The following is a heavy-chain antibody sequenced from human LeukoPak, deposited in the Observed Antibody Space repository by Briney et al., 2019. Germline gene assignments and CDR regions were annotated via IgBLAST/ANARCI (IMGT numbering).Heavy chain of an antibody. J-gene: IGHJ6*03. CDR3: AKGGEMATYYYYFYMDV. V-gene: IGHV3-23*01. D-gene: IGHD5-24*01. CDR2: ISGSGGST. CDR1: GFTFSSYA. Sequence: GGSLRLSCAASGFTFSSYAMSWVRQAPGKGLEWVSAISGSGGSTYYADSVKGRFTISRDNSKNTLYLQMNSLRAEDTAVYYCAKGGEMATYYYYFYMDVWGKGTTVTVPS.